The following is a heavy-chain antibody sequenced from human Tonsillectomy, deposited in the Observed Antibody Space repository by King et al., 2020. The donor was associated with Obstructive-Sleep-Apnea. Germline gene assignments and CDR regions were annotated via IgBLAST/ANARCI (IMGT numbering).Heavy chain of an antibody. D-gene: IGHD5-18*01. Sequence: VQLQESGPGLVKPSETLSLTCTVSGGSISSYYWSWIRQPPGKGLEWIGYIYYSGSTNYNPSLKSRVTISVDTSKNQFSLKLSPVTAADTAVYYCARLHSYGYHYFDYWGQGTLVTVSS. CDR2: IYYSGST. V-gene: IGHV4-59*08. CDR3: ARLHSYGYHYFDY. CDR1: GGSISSYY. J-gene: IGHJ4*02.